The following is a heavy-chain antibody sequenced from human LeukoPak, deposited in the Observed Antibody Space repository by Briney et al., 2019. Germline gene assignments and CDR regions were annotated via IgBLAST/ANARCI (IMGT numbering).Heavy chain of an antibody. D-gene: IGHD6-25*01. J-gene: IGHJ4*02. CDR1: GFTFSSYA. V-gene: IGHV3-23*01. CDR3: AKGRGPAATRPDY. CDR2: IFGSGAT. Sequence: GGSLRLSCAASGFTFSSYAMTWVRQAPGKGLDWVSAIFGSGATYYADSVRGRFTISRDNSKNTLYLQMNNLRAEDTALYYCAKGRGPAATRPDYWGQGTLVTVSS.